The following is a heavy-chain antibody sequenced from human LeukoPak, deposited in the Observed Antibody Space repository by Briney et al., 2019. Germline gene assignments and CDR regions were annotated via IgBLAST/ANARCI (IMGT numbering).Heavy chain of an antibody. CDR3: ARVDYYDSSVFDY. D-gene: IGHD3-22*01. J-gene: IGHJ4*02. V-gene: IGHV4-59*01. Sequence: SETLSLTCTVSGGSISSYYWSWIRQPPGKGREWIGYIYYSGSTNYNPSLKSRVTISVDTSKNQFSLILNSVTAADTAVYYCARVDYYDSSVFDYWGQGTLVTVSS. CDR1: GGSISSYY. CDR2: IYYSGST.